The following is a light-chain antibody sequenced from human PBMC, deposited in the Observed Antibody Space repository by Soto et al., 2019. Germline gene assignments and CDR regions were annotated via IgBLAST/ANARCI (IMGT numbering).Light chain of an antibody. J-gene: IGKJ4*01. CDR1: QSISRNY. CDR3: QHYGSSPRV. CDR2: GAS. V-gene: IGKV3-20*01. Sequence: EIVLTQSPGTLSLSPGERATLSCRASQSISRNYLGWYQQNVGQAPRLLIYGASNRATGIPGRFSGSAPGTDFTLTISRLEPEDFAVYYCQHYGSSPRVFGGGTKVDIK.